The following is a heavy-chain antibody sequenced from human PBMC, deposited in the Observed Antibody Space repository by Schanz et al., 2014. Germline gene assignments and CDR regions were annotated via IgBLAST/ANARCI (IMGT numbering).Heavy chain of an antibody. CDR2: ISRDGTTS. V-gene: IGHV3-11*01. CDR3: AKGQLLSYYFDY. J-gene: IGHJ4*02. Sequence: QVQLLESGGGVVQPGGSLRLSCAASGFTFSDHYMEWVRQAPGKGLEWLSYISRDGTTSYYADSVKGRFTISRDNAKNSLYLEMTSLRAEDTAVYYCAKGQLLSYYFDYWGQGTLVTVSS. CDR1: GFTFSDHY. D-gene: IGHD2-21*01.